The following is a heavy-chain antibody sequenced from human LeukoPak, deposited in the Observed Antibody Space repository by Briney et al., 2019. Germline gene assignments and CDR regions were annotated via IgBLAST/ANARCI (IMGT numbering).Heavy chain of an antibody. V-gene: IGHV3-30*04. J-gene: IGHJ4*02. CDR3: AKGMSSGWYLVSDY. D-gene: IGHD6-19*01. CDR1: GFTFSSYA. Sequence: GGSLRLSCAASGFTFSSYAMHWVRQAPGKGLEWVAVISYDGSNKYYADSVKGRFTISRDSSKNTLYLQMNSLRAEDTAVYYCAKGMSSGWYLVSDYWGQGTLVTVSS. CDR2: ISYDGSNK.